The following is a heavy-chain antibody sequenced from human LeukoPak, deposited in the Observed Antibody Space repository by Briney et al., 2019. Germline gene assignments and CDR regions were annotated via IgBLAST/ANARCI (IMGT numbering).Heavy chain of an antibody. D-gene: IGHD1-1*01. CDR2: IYISGST. CDR1: GGSISSYY. J-gene: IGHJ4*02. V-gene: IGHV4-4*07. Sequence: SESLSLTCTVSGGSISSYYWSWIRQPAGKGLEWIGRIYISGSTNYNPSLKSRVTMSVDTSKNQFSLKLSSVTAADTAVYYCARDRGTWNDDGFDYWGQGTLVTVSS. CDR3: ARDRGTWNDDGFDY.